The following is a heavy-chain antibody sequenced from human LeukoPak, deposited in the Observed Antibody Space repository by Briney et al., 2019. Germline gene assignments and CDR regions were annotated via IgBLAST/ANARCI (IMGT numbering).Heavy chain of an antibody. CDR2: IFSSGST. CDR1: GGSISSGSYY. Sequence: SETLSLTCTVSGGSISSGSYYWSWIRQPAGKGLEWIGYIFSSGSTKYNPSLKSQVTISLDTSKNQFSLKLSSVTAADTAVYYCARGPAFDYWGQGTLVTVSS. CDR3: ARGPAFDY. J-gene: IGHJ4*02. V-gene: IGHV4-61*10.